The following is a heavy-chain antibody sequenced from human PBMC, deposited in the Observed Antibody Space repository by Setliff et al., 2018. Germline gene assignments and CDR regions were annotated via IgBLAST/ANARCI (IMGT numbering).Heavy chain of an antibody. Sequence: PSETLSLTCAVYGESFSGHYWSWIRQPPGKGLEWIGSIYYSGSTYYNPSLKSRVTISVDTSKNQFSLKVSSVTAADTAIYYCALSSSWFKDFQHWGQGTLVTVSS. V-gene: IGHV4-34*01. CDR3: ALSSSWFKDFQH. CDR2: IYYSGST. J-gene: IGHJ1*01. CDR1: GESFSGHY. D-gene: IGHD6-13*01.